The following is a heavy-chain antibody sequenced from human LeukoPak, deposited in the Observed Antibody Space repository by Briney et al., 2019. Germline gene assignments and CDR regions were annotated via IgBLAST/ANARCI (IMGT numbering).Heavy chain of an antibody. CDR1: KGAMSTYY. CDR2: IHYSGIN. CDR3: AKTPDLQLSFPQFDS. D-gene: IGHD3-16*02. Sequence: SDTLSLTCTVSKGAMSTYYWNCIRQSPENGLEWIGYIHYSGINNYNPSLKTQLSMSIDTSKNQFSLNLSSGTAADTAVYFWAKTPDLQLSFPQFDSWGQGTLVTVSS. J-gene: IGHJ4*02. V-gene: IGHV4-59*07.